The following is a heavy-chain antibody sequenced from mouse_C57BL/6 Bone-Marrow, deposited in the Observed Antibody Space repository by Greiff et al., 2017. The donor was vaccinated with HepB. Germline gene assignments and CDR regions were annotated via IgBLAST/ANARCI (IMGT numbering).Heavy chain of an antibody. Sequence: DVMLVESGGGLVQPGESLKLSCESNEYEFPSHDMSWVRKTPEKRLELVAAINSDGGSTYYPDTMERRFIISRDNTKKTLYLQMSSLRSEDTALYYCARHGYDGGGYAMDYWGQGTSVTVSS. J-gene: IGHJ4*01. CDR3: ARHGYDGGGYAMDY. CDR1: EYEFPSHD. CDR2: INSDGGST. D-gene: IGHD2-2*01. V-gene: IGHV5-2*01.